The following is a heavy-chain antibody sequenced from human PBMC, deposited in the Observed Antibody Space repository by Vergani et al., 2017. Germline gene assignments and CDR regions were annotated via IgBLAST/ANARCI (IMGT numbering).Heavy chain of an antibody. D-gene: IGHD6-19*01. CDR3: AKVGRSELAGTFGAFDI. Sequence: EVLLVESGGDLVQPGGSLRLSCEASGFNFQIYWMGWVRQTAEKGLEWVANIKQDGSEDYYVDSVKGRFTITRDNAKKFIYLQMNSLRADDTAVYYCAKVGRSELAGTFGAFDIWGQGTMVTVSS. CDR2: IKQDGSED. J-gene: IGHJ3*02. CDR1: GFNFQIYW. V-gene: IGHV3-7*01.